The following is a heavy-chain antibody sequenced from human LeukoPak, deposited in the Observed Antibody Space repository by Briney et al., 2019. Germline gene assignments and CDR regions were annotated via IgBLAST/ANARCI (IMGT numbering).Heavy chain of an antibody. CDR1: GFTFSSYA. V-gene: IGHV3-30*04. CDR2: ISHDGGNK. CDR3: ARDPLGDSTYYFDY. Sequence: GSLRLSCAASGFTFSSYAMHWVRQAPGKGLEWVAVISHDGGNKYYADSVKGRFTISRDNSKNTLYLQMNSLRAEDTAVYYCARDPLGDSTYYFDYWGQGTLVTVSS. D-gene: IGHD2-21*01. J-gene: IGHJ4*02.